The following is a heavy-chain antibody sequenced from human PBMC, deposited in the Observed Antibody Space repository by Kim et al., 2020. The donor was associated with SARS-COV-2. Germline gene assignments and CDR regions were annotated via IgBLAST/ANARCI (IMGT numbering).Heavy chain of an antibody. CDR1: GFTFSNAW. CDR3: TTDGSHCSGGSCYPDAFDI. J-gene: IGHJ3*02. D-gene: IGHD2-15*01. V-gene: IGHV3-15*01. Sequence: GGSLRLSCAASGFTFSNAWMSWVRQAPGKGLEWVGRIKSKTDGGTTDYAAPVKGRFTISRDDSKNTLYLQMNSLKTEDTAVYYCTTDGSHCSGGSCYPDAFDIWGQGTMVTVSS. CDR2: IKSKTDGGTT.